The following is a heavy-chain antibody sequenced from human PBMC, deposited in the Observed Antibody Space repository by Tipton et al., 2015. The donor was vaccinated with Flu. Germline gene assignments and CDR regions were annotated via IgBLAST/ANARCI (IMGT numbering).Heavy chain of an antibody. CDR2: IHPSGST. CDR1: CDSISSDYL. V-gene: IGHV4-38-2*02. D-gene: IGHD4-11*01. Sequence: TLSLTCTVSCDSISSDYLWVWLRQPPGKGMEWIAAIHPSGSTKYNPSLKSRLTISVYRSKNQFSLEMRSVTAAEMAVYYCARRDFSNYVSDPKNWFDRWGQGTLVTGSS. CDR3: ARRDFSNYVSDPKNWFDR. J-gene: IGHJ5*02.